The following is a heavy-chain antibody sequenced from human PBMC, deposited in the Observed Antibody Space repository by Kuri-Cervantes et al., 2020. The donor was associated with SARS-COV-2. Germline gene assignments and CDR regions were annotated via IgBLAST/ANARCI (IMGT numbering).Heavy chain of an antibody. Sequence: GESLKISCKVSGYTLTELSMHWVRQAPGKGLEWMGGFDPEDGETIYAQKFQGRVAMTEDTSTDTAYMELSSLRSEDTAVYYCATSYAVSLAMVVDYWGQGTLVTVSS. CDR1: GYTLTELS. CDR3: ATSYAVSLAMVVDY. J-gene: IGHJ4*02. V-gene: IGHV1-24*01. D-gene: IGHD4/OR15-4a*01. CDR2: FDPEDGET.